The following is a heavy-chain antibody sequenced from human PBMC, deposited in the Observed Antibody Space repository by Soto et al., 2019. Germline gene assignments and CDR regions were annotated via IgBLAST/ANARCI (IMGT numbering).Heavy chain of an antibody. Sequence: EVQLVESGGGLVQPGGSLRLSCAASGFTVSSNDMSWVRQAPGKGLEWVSVIYSGGSTYYADSVKGRFTISRDNSKNTLYLQMNSLRAEDTAVYYCARAMGDYYDSSGYYLYWYFDLWGRGTLVTVSS. CDR1: GFTVSSND. CDR2: IYSGGST. D-gene: IGHD3-22*01. J-gene: IGHJ2*01. CDR3: ARAMGDYYDSSGYYLYWYFDL. V-gene: IGHV3-66*01.